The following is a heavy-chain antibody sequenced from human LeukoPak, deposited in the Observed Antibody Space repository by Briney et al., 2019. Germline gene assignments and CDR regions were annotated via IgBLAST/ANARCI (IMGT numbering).Heavy chain of an antibody. CDR3: TRGFLGLNGGV. Sequence: SETLSLTCAVYGGSFSNNYWNWFRQAPGKGLEWIGEINHDGSTNFNPSLKSRVTISLDTSKNQFSLRLSSVTAADTAMYYCTRGFLGLNGGVWGQGTTVTVSS. CDR2: INHDGST. J-gene: IGHJ6*02. V-gene: IGHV4-34*01. CDR1: GGSFSNNY. D-gene: IGHD1-26*01.